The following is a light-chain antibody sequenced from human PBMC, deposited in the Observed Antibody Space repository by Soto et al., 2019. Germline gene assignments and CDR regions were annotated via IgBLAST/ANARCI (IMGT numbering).Light chain of an antibody. CDR3: TVWDDSLRGRL. J-gene: IGLJ2*01. CDR2: RNN. CDR1: SSNIGSNY. Sequence: QSVLTQPPSASGTSWQRVTISCSGSSSNIGSNYVYWYQQLPGTAPQLLIYRNNQRPSGVPDRFSGSKSGTSACLAISALRSEDEADYYCTVWDDSLRGRLFGGGTKVTVL. V-gene: IGLV1-47*01.